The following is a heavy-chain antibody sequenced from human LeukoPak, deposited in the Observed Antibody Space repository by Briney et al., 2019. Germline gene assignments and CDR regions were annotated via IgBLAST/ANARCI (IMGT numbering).Heavy chain of an antibody. D-gene: IGHD5-12*01. CDR3: ATYSGYDRIFDH. CDR1: GFTFSSCG. V-gene: IGHV3-48*01. J-gene: IGHJ4*02. CDR2: ISGSSSAI. Sequence: GGSLRLSCAASGFTFSSCGMTWVRQAPGKGLGWISYISGSSSAIYYADSVKGRLTISRDNAKNSLSLQMNSLRAEDTAVYYCATYSGYDRIFDHWGQGALVIVSS.